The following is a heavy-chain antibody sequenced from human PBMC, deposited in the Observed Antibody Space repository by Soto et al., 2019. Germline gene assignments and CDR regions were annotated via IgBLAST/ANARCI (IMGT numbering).Heavy chain of an antibody. CDR2: INPNSGGT. Sequence: ASVKVSCKASRYTFTGYYMHWVRQAAGQGLEWMGWINPNSGGTNYAQKFQGWVTMTRDTSISTAYMELSRLRSDDTAVYYCARDRWGGRLSGYYYYYYGMYVWGQGTTVTVSS. CDR3: ARDRWGGRLSGYYYYYYGMYV. D-gene: IGHD3-22*01. J-gene: IGHJ6*02. CDR1: RYTFTGYY. V-gene: IGHV1-2*04.